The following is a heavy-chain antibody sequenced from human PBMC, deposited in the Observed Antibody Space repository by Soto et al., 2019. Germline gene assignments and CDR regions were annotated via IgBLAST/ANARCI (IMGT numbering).Heavy chain of an antibody. V-gene: IGHV1-69*12. CDR3: ARTYYYDSGGVIYYYYGMDV. J-gene: IGHJ6*02. D-gene: IGHD3-22*01. CDR1: GGTFSTYA. CDR2: IIPKFGTA. Sequence: QVQLVQSGAEVKKPGSSVKVSCKASGGTFSTYAISWVRQAPGQGLEWMGGIIPKFGTANYAQKFQGRVTITADESTSTAYIELNSLRSEDTAVYYCARTYYYDSGGVIYYYYGMDVWGQGTTVTVSS.